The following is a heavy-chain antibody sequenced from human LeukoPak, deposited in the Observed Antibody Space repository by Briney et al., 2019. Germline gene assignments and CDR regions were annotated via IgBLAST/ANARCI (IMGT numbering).Heavy chain of an antibody. CDR2: IYYSGST. J-gene: IGHJ4*02. D-gene: IGHD1-26*01. CDR1: GGSISSGGYS. Sequence: SETLSLTCTVSGGSISSGGYSWSWIRQHPGKGLEWIGYIYYSGSTYYNPSLKSRVTISLDTSKNQFSLNLSSVTAADTAVYYCARTRIVGAKGFDYWGQGTLVTVSS. CDR3: ARTRIVGAKGFDY. V-gene: IGHV4-31*03.